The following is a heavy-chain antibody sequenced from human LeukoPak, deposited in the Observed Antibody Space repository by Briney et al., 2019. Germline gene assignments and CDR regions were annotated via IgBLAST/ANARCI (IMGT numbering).Heavy chain of an antibody. CDR2: ISYSGT. CDR1: GGSISISNYY. V-gene: IGHV4-39*01. CDR3: ARRTSNPVGAIDY. Sequence: SETLSLTCTVSGGSISISNYYWGWIRQPPGRGLEWIESISYSGTYYNPSLKSRLTISVDTSKNHFSLNLGSVTAADTAVYYCARRTSNPVGAIDYWGQGTLVTVSS. J-gene: IGHJ4*02. D-gene: IGHD1-26*01.